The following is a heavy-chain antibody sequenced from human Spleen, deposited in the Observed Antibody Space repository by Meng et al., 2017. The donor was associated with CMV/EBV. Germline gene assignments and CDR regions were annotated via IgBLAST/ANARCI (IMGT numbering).Heavy chain of an antibody. J-gene: IGHJ4*02. CDR1: GGSISSEYYY. D-gene: IGHD2-2*01. V-gene: IGHV4-34*01. CDR3: AKRKSRIVIVPTANYYFDS. Sequence: SETLSLTCTVSGGSISSEYYYWSWIRQPPGKGLEWIGEINHSGSTNYNPSLKSRVTMSVDTSKNQFSLKLSSMTAADTAVYYCAKRKSRIVIVPTANYYFDSWGQGTLVTVSS. CDR2: INHSGST.